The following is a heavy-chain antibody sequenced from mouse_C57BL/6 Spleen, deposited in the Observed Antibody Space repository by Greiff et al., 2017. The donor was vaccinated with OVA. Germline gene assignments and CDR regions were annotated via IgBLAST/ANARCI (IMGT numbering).Heavy chain of an antibody. D-gene: IGHD2-12*01. CDR1: GFTFSDYG. J-gene: IGHJ4*01. CDR2: ISNLAYSI. V-gene: IGHV5-15*01. Sequence: EVKLQESGGGLVQPGGSLKLSCAASGFTFSDYGMAWVRQAPRKGPEWVAFISNLAYSIYYADTVTGRFTISRENAKNTLYLEMSSLRSEDTAMYYCARRAYDDYAMDYWGQGTSVTVSS. CDR3: ARRAYDDYAMDY.